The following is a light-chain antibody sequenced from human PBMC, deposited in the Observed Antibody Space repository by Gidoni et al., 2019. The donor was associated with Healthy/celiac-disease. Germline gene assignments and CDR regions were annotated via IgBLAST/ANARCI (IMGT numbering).Light chain of an antibody. J-gene: IGKJ1*01. CDR2: AAS. V-gene: IGKV1-39*01. CDR3: QQSYSTPPT. CDR1: QSISSY. Sequence: DIKMTQSPSSLSASVGDRVTITCRAGQSISSYLNWYQQKPGKAPKLLIYAASSLQSGVPSRFSGSGSGTDFTLTISSLQPEDFATYYCQQSYSTPPTFGQGTKVEIK.